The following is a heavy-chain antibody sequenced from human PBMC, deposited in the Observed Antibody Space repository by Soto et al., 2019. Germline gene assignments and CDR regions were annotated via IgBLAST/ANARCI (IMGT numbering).Heavy chain of an antibody. CDR3: AKEGSIRLGAEYYFDY. CDR1: GFTFSSYG. V-gene: IGHV3-30*18. CDR2: ISYDGSNK. D-gene: IGHD3-10*01. J-gene: IGHJ4*02. Sequence: QVQLVESGGGVVQPGRSLRLSCAASGFTFSSYGMHWVRQAPGKGLEWVAVISYDGSNKYYADSVKGRFTISRDNSKNTLYLQMNSLRAEDTAVYYCAKEGSIRLGAEYYFDYWGQGTLVTVSS.